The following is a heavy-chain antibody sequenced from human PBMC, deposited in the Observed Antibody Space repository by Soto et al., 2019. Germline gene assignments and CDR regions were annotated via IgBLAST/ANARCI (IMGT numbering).Heavy chain of an antibody. CDR3: ATSGGHHFGMDV. Sequence: ASVKVSCKASSFIFTSYGINWVRQAPGQGLEWMGWISGYNGNTKYGQKFQDRVTLTADANTATAFMEVRSLRGDDSAVYYCATSGGHHFGMDVWGQGTTVTVSS. CDR2: ISGYNGNT. CDR1: SFIFTSYG. J-gene: IGHJ6*02. D-gene: IGHD2-8*02. V-gene: IGHV1-18*01.